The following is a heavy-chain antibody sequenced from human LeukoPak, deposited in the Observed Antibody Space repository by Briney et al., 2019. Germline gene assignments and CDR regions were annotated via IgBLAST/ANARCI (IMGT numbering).Heavy chain of an antibody. Sequence: ASVKVSCTASGYTFTSFDINWVRQAPGQGLEWMGWMNPNSGNTGYAQKFQGRVTMTRNTSISTAYMELSSLRSEDTAAYYCARTSLAHSSSWYSYWGQGTLVTVSS. CDR3: ARTSLAHSSSWYSY. D-gene: IGHD6-13*01. CDR1: GYTFTSFD. J-gene: IGHJ4*02. CDR2: MNPNSGNT. V-gene: IGHV1-8*01.